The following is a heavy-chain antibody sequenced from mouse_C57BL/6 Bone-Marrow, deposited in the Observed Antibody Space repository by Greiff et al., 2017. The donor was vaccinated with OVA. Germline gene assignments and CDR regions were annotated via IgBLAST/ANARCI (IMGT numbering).Heavy chain of an antibody. CDR1: GYSFTGYY. CDR2: INPSTGGT. J-gene: IGHJ1*03. Sequence: EVKLMESGPELVKPGASVKISCKASGYSFTGYYMNWVKQSPEKSLEWIGEINPSTGGTTYNQKFKAKATLTVDKSSSTAYMQLKSLTSEDSAVYHCARIYWGDWYFDVWGTGTTVTVSS. V-gene: IGHV1-42*01. CDR3: ARIYWGDWYFDV. D-gene: IGHD4-1*01.